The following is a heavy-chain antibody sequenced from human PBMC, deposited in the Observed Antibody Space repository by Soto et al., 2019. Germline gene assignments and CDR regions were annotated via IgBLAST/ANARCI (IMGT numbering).Heavy chain of an antibody. CDR1: GGSFSGYY. V-gene: IGHV4-34*01. CDR3: ARGPITIFGVVIISVTAFDY. D-gene: IGHD3-3*01. J-gene: IGHJ4*02. Sequence: PSETLSLTCAVYGGSFSGYYWSWIRQPPGKGLEWIGEINHSGSTNYNPSLKSRVTISVDTSKNQFSLKLSSVTAADTAVYYCARGPITIFGVVIISVTAFDYWGQGTLVTAPQ. CDR2: INHSGST.